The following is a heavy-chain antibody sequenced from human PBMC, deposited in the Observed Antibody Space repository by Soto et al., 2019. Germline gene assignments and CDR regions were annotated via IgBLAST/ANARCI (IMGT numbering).Heavy chain of an antibody. CDR2: IIPMFGTA. D-gene: IGHD2-15*01. V-gene: IGHV1-69*13. CDR3: VTAPRQLLLLYYYYGMDV. CDR1: GGTFSSYA. Sequence: SVKVSCKASGGTFSSYAISWVRQAPGQGLEWMGGIIPMFGTANYAQKFQGRVTITADESTSTAHMELSSLRSEDTAVYYCVTAPRQLLLLYYYYGMDVWGQGTTVTVSS. J-gene: IGHJ6*02.